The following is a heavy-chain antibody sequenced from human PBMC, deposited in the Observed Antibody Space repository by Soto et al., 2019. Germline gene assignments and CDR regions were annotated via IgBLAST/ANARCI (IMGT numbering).Heavy chain of an antibody. CDR2: IKQDGSEK. J-gene: IGHJ4*02. V-gene: IGHV3-7*01. CDR3: ARDPDSSGWHVDY. CDR1: GFTFSSYW. Sequence: GALRLSCAASGFTFSSYWMSWVRQAPGKGLEWVANIKQDGSEKYYVDSVKGRFTISRDNAKNSLYLQMNSLRAEDTAVYYCARDPDSSGWHVDYWGQGTLVTVSS. D-gene: IGHD6-19*01.